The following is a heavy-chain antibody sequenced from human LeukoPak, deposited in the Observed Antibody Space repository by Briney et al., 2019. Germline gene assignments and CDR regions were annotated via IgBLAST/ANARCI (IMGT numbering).Heavy chain of an antibody. D-gene: IGHD2-2*01. CDR2: ISGSGGST. CDR3: AKASSQYCSSTSCYMDV. V-gene: IGHV3-23*01. J-gene: IGHJ6*02. Sequence: AGSLRLSCAASGFTFSSYAMSWVRQAPGKGLEWVSAISGSGGSTYYADSVKGRFTISRDNSKNTLYLQMNSLRAEDTAVYYCAKASSQYCSSTSCYMDVWGQGTTVTVSS. CDR1: GFTFSSYA.